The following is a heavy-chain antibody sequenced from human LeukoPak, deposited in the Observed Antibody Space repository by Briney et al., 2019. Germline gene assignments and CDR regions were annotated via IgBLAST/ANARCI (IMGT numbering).Heavy chain of an antibody. J-gene: IGHJ4*02. CDR3: ARDHGPPPEKDYYDSSGSNYFDY. Sequence: ASVKVSCKASGYTFTSYGISWVRQAPGQGLEWMGWISAYNGNTNYAQKLQGRVTMTTDTSTSTAYMELRNLRSDGTAVYYCARDHGPPPEKDYYDSSGSNYFDYWGQGTLVTVSS. CDR1: GYTFTSYG. CDR2: ISAYNGNT. D-gene: IGHD3-22*01. V-gene: IGHV1-18*01.